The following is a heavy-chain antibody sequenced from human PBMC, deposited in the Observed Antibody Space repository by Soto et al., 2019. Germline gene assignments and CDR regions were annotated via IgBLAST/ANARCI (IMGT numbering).Heavy chain of an antibody. V-gene: IGHV4-34*01. D-gene: IGHD3-10*01. CDR1: GGSFSGYY. Sequence: SETLSLTCAVYGGSFSGYYWSWIRQPPGKGLEWIREINHSGSTNYNPSLKSRVTISVDTSKNQFSLKLSSVTAADTAVYYCARVRTVYYYGSGSSTRYYGMDVWGQGTTVTVSS. CDR3: ARVRTVYYYGSGSSTRYYGMDV. J-gene: IGHJ6*02. CDR2: INHSGST.